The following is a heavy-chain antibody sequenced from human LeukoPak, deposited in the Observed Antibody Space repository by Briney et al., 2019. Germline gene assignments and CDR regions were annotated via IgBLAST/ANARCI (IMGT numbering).Heavy chain of an antibody. CDR1: GFTFSSYS. Sequence: GGSLRLSCAASGFTFSSYSLAWVRQAPGKWLEWVSSISPSSSYIYYTDSVKGRFTISRDNAENSLYLQMSGLRAEDTAVYYCARAPPKRGTPVYYFDYWGQGTLVTVSS. CDR2: ISPSSSYI. J-gene: IGHJ4*02. CDR3: ARAPPKRGTPVYYFDY. D-gene: IGHD1-26*01. V-gene: IGHV3-21*01.